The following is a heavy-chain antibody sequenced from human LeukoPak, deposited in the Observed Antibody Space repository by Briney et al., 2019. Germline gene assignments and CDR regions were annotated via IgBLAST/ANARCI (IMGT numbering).Heavy chain of an antibody. CDR3: ARDSRYCSSTNCYHDY. J-gene: IGHJ4*02. V-gene: IGHV3-21*01. D-gene: IGHD2-2*01. CDR1: GFTFSSYV. CDR2: ISSSSSFI. Sequence: GGSLRLSCAASGFTFSSYVMSWVRQAPGKGLEWVSSISSSSSFIYYADSLKGRFTISRDNAKNSLYLQMNSLRAEDTAVYYCARDSRYCSSTNCYHDYWGQGTLVTVSS.